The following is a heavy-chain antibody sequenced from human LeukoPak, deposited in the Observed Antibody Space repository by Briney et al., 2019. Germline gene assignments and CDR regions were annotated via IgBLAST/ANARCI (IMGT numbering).Heavy chain of an antibody. CDR3: AREGEQHLNYYYYYMDV. J-gene: IGHJ6*03. V-gene: IGHV4-59*01. D-gene: IGHD3-16*01. Sequence: PSETLSLTCTVSGGSISSYYWSWIRKPPGKGLEWIGYIYYSGSTNYNPSLKSRVTISVDTSKNQFSLKLSSVTAADTAVYYCAREGEQHLNYYYYYMDVWGKGTTVTVSS. CDR2: IYYSGST. CDR1: GGSISSYY.